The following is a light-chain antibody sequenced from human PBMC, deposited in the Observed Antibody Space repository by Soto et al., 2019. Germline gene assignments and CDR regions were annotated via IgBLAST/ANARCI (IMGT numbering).Light chain of an antibody. CDR2: DVS. Sequence: QSALTQPASVSGSPGQSITISCPGTSSDVGGYNYVSWYQQHPGKAPKLMIYDVSNRPSGVSKRFSGSKSGNTASLTISGLQAEDEADYYCSSYRSSSRVFGGGTK. CDR3: SSYRSSSRV. CDR1: SSDVGGYNY. V-gene: IGLV2-14*01. J-gene: IGLJ3*02.